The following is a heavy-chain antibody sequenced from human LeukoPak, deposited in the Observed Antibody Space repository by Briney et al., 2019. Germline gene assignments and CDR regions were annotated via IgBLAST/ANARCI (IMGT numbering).Heavy chain of an antibody. CDR2: IYSGGST. CDR1: GFTVSSNY. J-gene: IGHJ4*02. D-gene: IGHD3-16*01. V-gene: IGHV3-66*01. CDR3: VGGATPYYFDY. Sequence: GGSLRLSCAASGFTVSSNYMSWVRQAPGKGLEWVSVIYSGGSTYCADSVKGRSTISRDNSKNTLYLQMNSLRAEDTAVYYCVGGATPYYFDYWGQGTLVTVSS.